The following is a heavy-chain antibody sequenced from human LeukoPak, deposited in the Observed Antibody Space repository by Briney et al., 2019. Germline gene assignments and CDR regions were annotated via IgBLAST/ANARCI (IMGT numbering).Heavy chain of an antibody. CDR1: GGSISSRSYC. Sequence: PSETLSLTCTVSGGSISSRSYCWGWIRQPPGKGLEWIGYIYYSGSTNYNPSLKSRVTISVDTSKNQFSLKLSSVTAADTAVYYCARGWFVGASGTVWFDPWGQGTLVTVSS. J-gene: IGHJ5*02. V-gene: IGHV4-61*05. CDR2: IYYSGST. CDR3: ARGWFVGASGTVWFDP. D-gene: IGHD1-26*01.